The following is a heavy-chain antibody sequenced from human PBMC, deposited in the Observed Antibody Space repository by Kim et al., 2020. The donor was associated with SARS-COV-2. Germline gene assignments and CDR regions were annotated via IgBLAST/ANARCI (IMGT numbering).Heavy chain of an antibody. CDR2: INHSGGI. CDR3: AGGRAGGVSARILGLGPHYEYFIMEV. Sequence: SETLSLTCAVYGGSFSGFHWSWIRQSPGKGLEWIGEINHSGGINHNPSLKSRLTISMDTYKNQFSLKLTSVTAADTAFYYCAGGRAGGVSARILGLGPHYEYFIMEVWGDGTTVTV. D-gene: IGHD6-6*01. V-gene: IGHV4-34*01. J-gene: IGHJ6*02. CDR1: GGSFSGFH.